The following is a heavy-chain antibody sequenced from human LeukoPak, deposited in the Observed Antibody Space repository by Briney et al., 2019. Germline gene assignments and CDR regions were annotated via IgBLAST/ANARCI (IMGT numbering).Heavy chain of an antibody. CDR1: GFTFSSYG. CDR3: AKSHFIGGYDWAFDY. CDR2: ISYDGSNK. J-gene: IGHJ4*02. V-gene: IGHV3-30*18. Sequence: GGSLRLSCAASGFTFSSYGMHWVRQAPGKGLEWVAVISYDGSNKYYADSVKGRFTISRDNSKNTLYLQMNSLRAEDTAVYYCAKSHFIGGYDWAFDYWGQGTLVTVSS. D-gene: IGHD5-12*01.